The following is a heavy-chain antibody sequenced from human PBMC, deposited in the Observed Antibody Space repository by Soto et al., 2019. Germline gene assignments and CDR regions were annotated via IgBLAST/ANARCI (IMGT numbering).Heavy chain of an antibody. J-gene: IGHJ3*02. V-gene: IGHV3-15*07. D-gene: IGHD3-22*01. Sequence: PGGSLRLSCAASGFTFSNAWMNWVRQAPGKGLEWVGRIKSKTDGGTTDYAAPVKGRFTTSRDDSKNTLYLQMNSLKTEDTAVYYCTAEYYYDSSGYYVDALDIWGQGTMVTVS. CDR3: TAEYYYDSSGYYVDALDI. CDR1: GFTFSNAW. CDR2: IKSKTDGGTT.